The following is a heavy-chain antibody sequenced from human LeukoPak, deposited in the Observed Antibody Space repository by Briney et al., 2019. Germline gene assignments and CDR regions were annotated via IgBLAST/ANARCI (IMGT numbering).Heavy chain of an antibody. CDR2: IWHDGSHK. V-gene: IGHV3-33*01. Sequence: GGSLRLSCAASGFSFDTYAMHWVRQAPGQGLEWVALIWHDGSHKFYSNSVRGQFTISRDNSKNTVYLQMNNLRPDDTAVYYCAGEIFGSGSYPDFWGQGTLVTVSS. CDR3: AGEIFGSGSYPDF. CDR1: GFSFDTYA. J-gene: IGHJ4*02. D-gene: IGHD3-10*01.